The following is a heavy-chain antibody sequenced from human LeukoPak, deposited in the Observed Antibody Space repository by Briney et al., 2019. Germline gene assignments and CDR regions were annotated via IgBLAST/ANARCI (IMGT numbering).Heavy chain of an antibody. CDR1: GYTFTSYY. CDR3: ARDRIVGPTDAFDI. D-gene: IGHD1-26*01. Sequence: ASVKVSCKASGYTFTSYYMHWVRQAPGQGLEWMGWMNPNSGNTGYAQKFQGRVAMTRNTSISTAYMELSSLSSEDTAIYYCARDRIVGPTDAFDIWGQGTRVTVSS. CDR2: MNPNSGNT. J-gene: IGHJ3*02. V-gene: IGHV1-8*02.